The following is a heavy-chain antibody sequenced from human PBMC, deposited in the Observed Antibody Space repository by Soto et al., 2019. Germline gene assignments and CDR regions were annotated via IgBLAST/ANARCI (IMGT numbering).Heavy chain of an antibody. D-gene: IGHD2-15*01. CDR3: ARGGYCSGGSCLLH. J-gene: IGHJ1*01. Sequence: SETLSLTCTVSGGSISSGGYYWSWIRQHPGKGLEWIGYIYYSGSTYYNPSLKSRVSISVDTSKNQFSLKLSSVTAADTAVYYCARGGYCSGGSCLLHWGQGTLVTVSS. V-gene: IGHV4-31*03. CDR1: GGSISSGGYY. CDR2: IYYSGST.